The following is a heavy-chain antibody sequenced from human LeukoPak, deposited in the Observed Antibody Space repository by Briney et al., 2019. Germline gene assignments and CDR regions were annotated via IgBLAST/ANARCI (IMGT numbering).Heavy chain of an antibody. CDR3: AKTARIPFS. Sequence: SETLSLTCTVSGDSITSSYWSWIRQPPGKGLECIGYIYYTGDSAYNPSLEGRVSMSLDTSNNQFSLKLKSATAADTAVYYCAKTARIPFSWGRGTLVTVSS. V-gene: IGHV4-59*01. D-gene: IGHD1-1*01. CDR1: GDSITSSY. J-gene: IGHJ5*02. CDR2: IYYTGDS.